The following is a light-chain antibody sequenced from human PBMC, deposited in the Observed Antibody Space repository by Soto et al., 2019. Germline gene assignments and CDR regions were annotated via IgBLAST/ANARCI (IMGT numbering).Light chain of an antibody. CDR1: QSVSSY. Sequence: EMVLTQSPATLSLSPGERATLSCRASQSVSSYLAWYQQKPGQAPRLLIYGASNRATGIPARFSGSGSGTDFTLTISNLEPEDFAVYYCQQHSHWPPWTFGQGTKVDIK. CDR3: QQHSHWPPWT. J-gene: IGKJ1*01. V-gene: IGKV3-11*01. CDR2: GAS.